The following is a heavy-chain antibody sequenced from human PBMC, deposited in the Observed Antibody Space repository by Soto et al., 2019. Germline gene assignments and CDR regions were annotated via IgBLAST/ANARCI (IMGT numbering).Heavy chain of an antibody. V-gene: IGHV4-39*01. CDR2: IHYDGRT. CDR3: ARQLGSGSCSDY. J-gene: IGHJ4*02. Sequence: SETLSLTCTVSGGSISSNSYYWVWIRQPPGKGLEWIGSIHYDGRTYYNPSLKSRVTISEDTSNNHFSLKLTSVAAADTAVYYCARQLGSGSCSDYWGQGALVTV. D-gene: IGHD3-10*01. CDR1: GGSISSNSYY.